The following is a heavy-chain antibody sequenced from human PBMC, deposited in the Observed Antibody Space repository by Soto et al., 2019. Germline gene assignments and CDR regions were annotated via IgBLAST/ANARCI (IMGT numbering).Heavy chain of an antibody. J-gene: IGHJ4*02. CDR2: IYYSGST. CDR1: GGSISSGGYY. V-gene: IGHV4-31*03. Sequence: PSETLYLTCTVSGGSISSGGYYWSWIRQHPGKGLEWIGYIYYSGSTYYNPSLKSRVTISVDTSKNQFSLKLSSVTAADTAVYYCARESHSSSWLGILDYWGQGTLVTVSS. CDR3: ARESHSSSWLGILDY. D-gene: IGHD6-13*01.